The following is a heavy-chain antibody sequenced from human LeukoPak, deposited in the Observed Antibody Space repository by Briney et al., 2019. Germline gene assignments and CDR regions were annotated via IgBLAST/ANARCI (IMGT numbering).Heavy chain of an antibody. Sequence: GESLKISCKASGYSFTSYWIGWVRQMPGKGLEWMGIIYPGDSDTRYNPSFQGQVTISADKSISTAYLQWSSLKASDTAMYYCARQRPYQLLYNSYYYYMDVWGKGTTVTVSS. J-gene: IGHJ6*03. CDR3: ARQRPYQLLYNSYYYYMDV. CDR2: IYPGDSDT. V-gene: IGHV5-51*01. CDR1: GYSFTSYW. D-gene: IGHD2-2*02.